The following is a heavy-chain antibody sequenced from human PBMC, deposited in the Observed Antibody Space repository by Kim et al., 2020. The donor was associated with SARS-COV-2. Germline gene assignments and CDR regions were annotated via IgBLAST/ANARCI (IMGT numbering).Heavy chain of an antibody. CDR3: ARGDGSGSYYNEY. Sequence: SVKVSCKASGGTFSSYAISWVRQAPGQGLEWMGRIIPILGIANYAQKFQGRVTITADKSTSTAYMELSSLRSEDTAVYYCARGDGSGSYYNEYWGQGTLVTVSS. V-gene: IGHV1-69*04. CDR2: IIPILGIA. D-gene: IGHD3-10*01. J-gene: IGHJ4*02. CDR1: GGTFSSYA.